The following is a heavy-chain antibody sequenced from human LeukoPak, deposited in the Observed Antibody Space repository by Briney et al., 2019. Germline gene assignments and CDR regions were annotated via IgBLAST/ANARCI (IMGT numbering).Heavy chain of an antibody. CDR3: ARIKYSSGWYDYYYYGMDV. J-gene: IGHJ6*02. CDR1: GGSISSYY. D-gene: IGHD6-19*01. Sequence: SQTLSLTCTVSGGSISSYYWSWIRQPPGKGLEWIGYIYYSGSTNYNPSLKSRVTISVDTSKNQFSLKLSSVTAADTAVYYCARIKYSSGWYDYYYYGMDVWGQGTTVTVSS. V-gene: IGHV4-59*01. CDR2: IYYSGST.